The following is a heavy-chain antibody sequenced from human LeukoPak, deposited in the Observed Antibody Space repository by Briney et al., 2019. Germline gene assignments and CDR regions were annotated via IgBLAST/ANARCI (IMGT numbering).Heavy chain of an antibody. J-gene: IGHJ6*03. V-gene: IGHV3-11*04. CDR2: ISSSSRII. D-gene: IGHD3-10*01. CDR1: GFTFSDYT. Sequence: GSLRLSCAASGFTFSDYTMTWIRQGPGKGLDWISYISSSSRIIYYADSVEGRFTISRDNGNNSLYLQLNSLTVDDTAVYYCPRCAHGPGAGPYHMHVRRKRTTVIVPS. CDR3: PRCAHGPGAGPYHMHV.